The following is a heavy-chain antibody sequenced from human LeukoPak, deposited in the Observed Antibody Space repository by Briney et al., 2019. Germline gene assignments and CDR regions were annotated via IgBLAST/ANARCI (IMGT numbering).Heavy chain of an antibody. CDR3: AKSPGLESYYYYMDV. Sequence: PGGSLRLSCAASGLNFYDYAMHWVRQAPGKGLQWVSGISWNSVTIAYADSVRGRFTISRDNAKNSLYLQMNSLRPEDTALYYCAKSPGLESYYYYMDVWGKGTTVTVSS. CDR2: ISWNSVTI. D-gene: IGHD3/OR15-3a*01. CDR1: GLNFYDYA. V-gene: IGHV3-9*01. J-gene: IGHJ6*03.